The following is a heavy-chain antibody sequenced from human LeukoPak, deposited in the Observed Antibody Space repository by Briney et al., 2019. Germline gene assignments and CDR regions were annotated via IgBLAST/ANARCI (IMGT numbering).Heavy chain of an antibody. Sequence: SEPLSLTCTVSGGSISSYYWSWIRQPPGKGLEWIGYIYYSGSTNYNPSLKSRVAISVDTSKNQFSLKLSSVTAADTAVYYCARVPLGILNAFDIWGQGTMVTVSS. V-gene: IGHV4-59*01. J-gene: IGHJ3*02. CDR1: GGSISSYY. CDR3: ARVPLGILNAFDI. D-gene: IGHD3-16*01. CDR2: IYYSGST.